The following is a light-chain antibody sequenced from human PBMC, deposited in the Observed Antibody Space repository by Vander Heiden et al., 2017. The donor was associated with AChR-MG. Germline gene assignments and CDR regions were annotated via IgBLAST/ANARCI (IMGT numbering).Light chain of an antibody. CDR1: QGISSY. CDR2: AAS. CDR3: QQYYSYLLLT. J-gene: IGKJ4*01. V-gene: IGKV1-8*01. Sequence: IRMTQSPSSLSASTGDRVTITCRASQGISSYLAWYQQKPGKAPKLLIYAASTLQSGVPSRFSGSGSGTDFTLTISCLQSEDFATYYCQQYYSYLLLTFGGGTKVEIK.